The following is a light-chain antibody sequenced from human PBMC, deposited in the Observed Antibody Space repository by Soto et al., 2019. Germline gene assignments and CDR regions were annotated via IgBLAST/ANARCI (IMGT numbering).Light chain of an antibody. CDR1: SSVVGGYNY. Sequence: QSALTQPRSVSGSPGQSVTTSCTGASSVVGGYNYVSWYQQHPGKAPKLMIYDVSKRPSGVPDRFSGSKSGNTASLTISGLQAEDEADYYCCSYAGSYTFYVFGTGTKVTVL. CDR2: DVS. CDR3: CSYAGSYTFYV. V-gene: IGLV2-11*01. J-gene: IGLJ1*01.